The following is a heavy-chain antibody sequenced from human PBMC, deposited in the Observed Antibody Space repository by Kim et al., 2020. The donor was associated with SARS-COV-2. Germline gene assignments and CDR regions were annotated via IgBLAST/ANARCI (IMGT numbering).Heavy chain of an antibody. J-gene: IGHJ6*02. V-gene: IGHV5-51*01. D-gene: IGHD3-3*01. Sequence: GESLKISCKGSGYSFTSYWIGWVRQMPGKGLEWMGIIYPGDSDTRYSPSFQGQVTISADKSISTAYLQWSSLKASDTAMYYCARHMMEGIWSGYLDVWGQGTTVTVSS. CDR3: ARHMMEGIWSGYLDV. CDR2: IYPGDSDT. CDR1: GYSFTSYW.